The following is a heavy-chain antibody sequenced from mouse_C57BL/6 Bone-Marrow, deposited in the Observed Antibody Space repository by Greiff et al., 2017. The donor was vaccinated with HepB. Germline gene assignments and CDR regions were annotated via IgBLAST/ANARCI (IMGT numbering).Heavy chain of an antibody. CDR2: ISDGGSYT. V-gene: IGHV5-4*01. D-gene: IGHD1-1*01. J-gene: IGHJ1*03. CDR1: GFTFSSYA. Sequence: EVQLVESGGGLVKPGGSLKLSCAASGFTFSSYAMSWVRQTPEKRLEWVATISDGGSYTYYPDNVKGRFTISRDNAKNNLYLQMSHLKSEDTAMYYCARDLRYYGSSLYWYFDVWGTGTTVTVSS. CDR3: ARDLRYYGSSLYWYFDV.